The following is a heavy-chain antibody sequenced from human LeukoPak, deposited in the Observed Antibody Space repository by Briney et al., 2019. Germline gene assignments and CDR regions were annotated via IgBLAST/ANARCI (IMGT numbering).Heavy chain of an antibody. CDR1: GFTFSSYA. D-gene: IGHD6-19*01. V-gene: IGHV3-23*01. Sequence: GGSLRLSCAASGFTFSSYAMSWVRQAPGKGLEWVSAISSSGDSTNYADSVKGRFTISRDNARNSLYLQMNSLRAEDTAVYYCARRGYTSGWDYWGQGTLVTVSS. CDR3: ARRGYTSGWDY. CDR2: ISSSGDST. J-gene: IGHJ4*02.